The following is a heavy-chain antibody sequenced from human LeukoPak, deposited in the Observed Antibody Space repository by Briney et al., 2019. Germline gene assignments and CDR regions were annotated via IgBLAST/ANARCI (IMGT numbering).Heavy chain of an antibody. J-gene: IGHJ4*02. D-gene: IGHD3-10*01. Sequence: PGGSLRLSCAASGFTFSDFWMGWVRQAPGKGLEWVANINQDGSENYYVDSVKGRFTISRDKAKNSLYLQMNSLRAEDTAVYYCTKGRSNHYWGEGSQVTVS. CDR2: INQDGSEN. V-gene: IGHV3-7*01. CDR1: GFTFSDFW. CDR3: TKGRSNHY.